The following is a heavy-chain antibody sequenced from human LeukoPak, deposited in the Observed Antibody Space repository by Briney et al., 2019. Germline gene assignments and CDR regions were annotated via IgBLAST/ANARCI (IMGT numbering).Heavy chain of an antibody. CDR2: IYHSGST. V-gene: IGHV4-4*02. D-gene: IGHD3-22*01. Sequence: SETLSLTCAVSGGSISSSNWWSWVRPPPGKGLEWIGEIYHSGSTNYNPSLKSRVTISIDKSKNQFSLKVSSVTAADTAVYYCARFAYYYDSSGIHYYFAMDVWGQGTTVTVSS. CDR3: ARFAYYYDSSGIHYYFAMDV. J-gene: IGHJ6*02. CDR1: GGSISSSNW.